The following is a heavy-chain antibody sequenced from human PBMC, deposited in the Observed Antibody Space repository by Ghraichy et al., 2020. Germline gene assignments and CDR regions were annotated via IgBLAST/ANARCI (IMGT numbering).Heavy chain of an antibody. CDR1: GGSISSGGYY. CDR2: IYYSGST. V-gene: IGHV4-31*03. J-gene: IGHJ4*02. CDR3: ARGFYYDSSGLGTTIDY. Sequence: SETLSLTCTVSGGSISSGGYYWSWIRQHPGKGLEWIGYIYYSGSTYYNPSLKSRVTISVDTSKNQFSLKLSSVTAADTAVYYCARGFYYDSSGLGTTIDYWGQGTLVTVSS. D-gene: IGHD3-22*01.